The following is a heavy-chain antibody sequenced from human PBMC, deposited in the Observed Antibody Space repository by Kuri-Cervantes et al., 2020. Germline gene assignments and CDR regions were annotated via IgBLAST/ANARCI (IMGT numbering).Heavy chain of an antibody. D-gene: IGHD3-10*01. Sequence: GGSLRLSCAASGFTFSSYGMHWVRQAPDKGLEWVAVIWYDGSNKYYADSVKGRFTISRDNSKNTLYLQMNSLRAEDTAVYYCARDGNYYGSGSYFFDYWGQGTLVTVSS. J-gene: IGHJ4*02. CDR2: IWYDGSNK. CDR3: ARDGNYYGSGSYFFDY. V-gene: IGHV3-33*01. CDR1: GFTFSSYG.